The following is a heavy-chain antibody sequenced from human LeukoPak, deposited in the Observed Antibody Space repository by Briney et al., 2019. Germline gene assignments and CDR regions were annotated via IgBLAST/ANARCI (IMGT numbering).Heavy chain of an antibody. D-gene: IGHD2-8*01. CDR1: GFTFSSYS. V-gene: IGHV3-21*04. Sequence: GGSLRLSCAASGFTFSSYSMNWVRQAPGKGLERVSSISNSGSTVFYADSVKGRFTVSRDNAKRSLYLQIESLRDDDTAVYHCALGTINKDYYFGMDVWGQGTTVTVSS. CDR3: ALGTINKDYYFGMDV. J-gene: IGHJ6*02. CDR2: ISNSGSTV.